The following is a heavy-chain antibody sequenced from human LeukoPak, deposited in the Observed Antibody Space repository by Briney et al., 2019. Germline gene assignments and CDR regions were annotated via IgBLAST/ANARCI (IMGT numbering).Heavy chain of an antibody. CDR2: INYSGST. CDR3: ARDIGEVGATLYFDY. V-gene: IGHV4-59*11. J-gene: IGHJ4*02. Sequence: SETLSLTCTVSGASTNSHYWSWVRQTPLKGLEWIGQINYSGSTYYNPSLKSRVTLSIDTSKNQFSLRLSSVTAADTAVYYCARDIGEVGATLYFDYWGQGTLVTVSS. CDR1: GASTNSHY. D-gene: IGHD1-26*01.